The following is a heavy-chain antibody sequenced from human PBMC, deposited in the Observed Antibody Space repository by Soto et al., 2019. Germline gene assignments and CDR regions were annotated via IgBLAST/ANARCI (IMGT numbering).Heavy chain of an antibody. Sequence: DVQLVESGGGLIQPGESLRLSCAAFGLTVSGKKYVAWVRQAPGKGLEWISALYDVNGTYYADSVKGRFTTSTDSSKTTVYLQMNGLRPDDTAVYYCASWHEREHAYDVWGRGTTVTVSS. CDR2: LYDVNGT. CDR3: ASWHEREHAYDV. D-gene: IGHD1-1*01. CDR1: GLTVSGKKY. V-gene: IGHV3-53*01. J-gene: IGHJ3*01.